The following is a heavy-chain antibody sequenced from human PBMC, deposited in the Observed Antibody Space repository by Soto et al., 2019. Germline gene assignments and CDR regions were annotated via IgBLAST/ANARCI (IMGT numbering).Heavy chain of an antibody. CDR1: NGSISSSGYY. CDR2: MYYSGST. V-gene: IGHV4-31*03. D-gene: IGHD2-2*01. Sequence: QVQLQESGPGLAKPSQTLSLTCNVSNGSISSSGYYWSWIRQHPGQGLEWIGYMYYSGSTYHNPSPKVRATISLDTSMTQFSLKLGSVTAAETAMYYCAGASWKSWFDPWGQGTLVTVSS. J-gene: IGHJ5*02. CDR3: AGASWKSWFDP.